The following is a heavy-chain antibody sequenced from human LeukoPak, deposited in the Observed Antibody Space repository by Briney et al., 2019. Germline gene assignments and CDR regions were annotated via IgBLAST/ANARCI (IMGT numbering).Heavy chain of an antibody. CDR2: INPDSGGT. CDR1: GYTFTGYH. V-gene: IGHV1-2*02. CDR3: ARTFYYGSGRARYMDV. D-gene: IGHD3-10*01. J-gene: IGHJ6*03. Sequence: ASVKVSCKSSGYTFTGYHMHWVRQAPGQGLEWMGWINPDSGGTDYAQKFQGRVTMTRDTSISTAYMELSRLRSDDTAMYYCARTFYYGSGRARYMDVWGKGTTVTVSS.